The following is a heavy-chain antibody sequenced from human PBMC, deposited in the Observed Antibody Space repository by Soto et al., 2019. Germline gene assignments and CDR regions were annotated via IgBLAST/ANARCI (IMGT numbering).Heavy chain of an antibody. CDR1: GASVSSNSAA. D-gene: IGHD2-2*01. Sequence: SKTLSLTCAISGASVSSNSAAWNWIRQSPSRGLEWLGRTYYRSKWYNDYAVSVKSRITINPDTSKNQFSLHLNSVTPEDPAEYYCARDNDKVVVPAAIGYGMAVWGPGTTVTVSS. J-gene: IGHJ6*02. CDR3: ARDNDKVVVPAAIGYGMAV. CDR2: TYYRSKWYN. V-gene: IGHV6-1*01.